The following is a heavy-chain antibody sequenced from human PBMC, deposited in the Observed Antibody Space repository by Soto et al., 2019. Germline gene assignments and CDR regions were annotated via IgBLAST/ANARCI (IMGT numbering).Heavy chain of an antibody. V-gene: IGHV3-11*01. CDR3: ARRGTTSSAHHFDH. D-gene: IGHD6-6*01. Sequence: QVQLVESGGGLVKPGGSLRLSCAASGFTFSGYNMSWIRQAPGKGLEWVSYITSSGSNTFDAESVKGRFTISRDNTMNLLYLQMNSMSDEDTAVYYCARRGTTSSAHHFDHWGQGTLVTVSS. CDR2: ITSSGSNT. CDR1: GFTFSGYN. J-gene: IGHJ4*02.